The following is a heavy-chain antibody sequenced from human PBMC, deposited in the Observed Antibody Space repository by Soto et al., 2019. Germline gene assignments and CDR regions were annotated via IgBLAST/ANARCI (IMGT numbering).Heavy chain of an antibody. CDR1: GGSIISYY. CDR2: IYYSGST. J-gene: IGHJ4*02. V-gene: IGHV4-59*01. Sequence: SETLSLTCTVSGGSIISYYWSWIRQPPGKGLEWIGYIYYSGSTNYNPSLKSRVTISVDTSKNQFSLKLTSVTAADTAVYYCGGRPSARYPCNFDYWGQGTLVTVSS. D-gene: IGHD3-16*02. CDR3: GGRPSARYPCNFDY.